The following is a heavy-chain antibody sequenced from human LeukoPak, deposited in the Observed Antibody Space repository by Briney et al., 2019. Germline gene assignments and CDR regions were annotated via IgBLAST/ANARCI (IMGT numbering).Heavy chain of an antibody. Sequence: PGGSLRLSCAASGFTFSSYAMSWVRQAPGKGLEWVANIKQDGSEKYYVDSVKGRFTISRDNAKNSLYLQMNSLRAEDTAVYYCARDQIVVVPAARGYYFDYWGQGTLVTVSS. CDR2: IKQDGSEK. CDR1: GFTFSSYA. V-gene: IGHV3-7*01. J-gene: IGHJ4*02. CDR3: ARDQIVVVPAARGYYFDY. D-gene: IGHD2-2*01.